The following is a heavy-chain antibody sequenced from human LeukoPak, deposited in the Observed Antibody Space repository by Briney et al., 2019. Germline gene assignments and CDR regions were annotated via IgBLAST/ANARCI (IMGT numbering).Heavy chain of an antibody. J-gene: IGHJ4*02. CDR1: GFTFSNFA. CDR3: ARDSCSSTSCHPAMDY. D-gene: IGHD2-2*01. V-gene: IGHV3-30*04. Sequence: GRSLRLSCAASGFTFSNFAMHWVRQAPGKGLEWVAVISCDGSIKYYADSVKGRFTISRDNSKNTLYLQMNSLRAEDTAVYYCARDSCSSTSCHPAMDYWGQGTLVTVSS. CDR2: ISCDGSIK.